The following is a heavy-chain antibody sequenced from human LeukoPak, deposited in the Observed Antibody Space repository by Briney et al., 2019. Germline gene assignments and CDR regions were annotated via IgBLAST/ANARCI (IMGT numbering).Heavy chain of an antibody. J-gene: IGHJ4*02. CDR2: IYYGGTT. D-gene: IGHD6-19*01. V-gene: IGHV4-39*01. CDR1: GDSIATSTYY. Sequence: PSETLSLTCSLSGDSIATSTYYWGWIRPPPGQGLEWIVSIYYGGTTYYNPPLKARVTISVDTSKNQSSLKVTSVTAADTAVYYCARHGSSGWVFDYWGQGTLVTVSS. CDR3: ARHGSSGWVFDY.